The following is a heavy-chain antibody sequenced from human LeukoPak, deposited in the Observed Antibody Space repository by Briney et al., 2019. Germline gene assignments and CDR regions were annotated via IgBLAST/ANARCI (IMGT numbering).Heavy chain of an antibody. CDR1: GYSISSGYY. V-gene: IGHV4-38-2*01. J-gene: IGHJ6*03. Sequence: PSETLSLTCAVSGYSISSGYYWGWIRQPPGKGLEWIGSIYHSGSTYYNPSLKSRVTISVDTSKNQFSLKLSSVTAVDTAVYYCARGSDPNSYYYYMDVWGKGTTVTVSS. CDR2: IYHSGST. CDR3: ARGSDPNSYYYYMDV. D-gene: IGHD1-1*01.